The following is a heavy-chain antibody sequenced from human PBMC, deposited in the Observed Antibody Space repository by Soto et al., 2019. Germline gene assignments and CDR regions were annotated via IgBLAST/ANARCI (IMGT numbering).Heavy chain of an antibody. CDR3: ATVNRRGYSYGG. Sequence: ASVKVSCKVSGYTLTELSMHCVRQAPGKGLDWMGGFDPEDGETIYAQKFQGRVTMTEDTSTDTAYMELSSLRSEDTAVYYCATVNRRGYSYGGWGQGTLVTSPQ. CDR2: FDPEDGET. CDR1: GYTLTELS. J-gene: IGHJ4*02. D-gene: IGHD5-18*01. V-gene: IGHV1-24*01.